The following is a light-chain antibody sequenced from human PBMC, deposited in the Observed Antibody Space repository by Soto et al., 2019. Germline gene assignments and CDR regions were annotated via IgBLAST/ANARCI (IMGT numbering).Light chain of an antibody. CDR3: ETWYSNSLM. CDR1: SGHSTYI. V-gene: IGLV4-60*03. CDR2: LEGSGNY. J-gene: IGLJ3*02. Sequence: QPVLTQSSCASASLGSSVKLTCTLSSGHSTYIISWHQHQPGKAPRYLMKLEGSGNYNKGSGVPDRFSGSSSGADRYLIISNLQSEDEADYYCETWYSNSLMFGGGTQLTV.